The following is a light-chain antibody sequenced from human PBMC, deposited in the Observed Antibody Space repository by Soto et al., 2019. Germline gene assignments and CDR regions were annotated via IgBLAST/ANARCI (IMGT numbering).Light chain of an antibody. CDR1: QSVNSN. V-gene: IGKV3-15*01. Sequence: EIAMTQSPATLSVSPGERATLSCRASQSVNSNLAWYQQKPGQAPRLLIYGASTRATGIPARFSGSGSGTEFTDTISSLQSEDFAVYYCQQYNNWPLTFGGGTKVEIK. CDR3: QQYNNWPLT. CDR2: GAS. J-gene: IGKJ4*01.